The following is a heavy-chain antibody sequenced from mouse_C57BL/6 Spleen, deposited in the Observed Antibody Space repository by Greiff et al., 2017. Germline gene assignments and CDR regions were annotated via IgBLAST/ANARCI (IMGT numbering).Heavy chain of an antibody. Sequence: QVQLQQSGAELVKPGASVKISCKASGYAFSSYWMNWVKQRPGKGLEWIGQIYPGDGDTNYNGKFKGEATLTADKSSSTAYMQLSSLTSEDSAVYFCARMRANWRYFDYWGQGTTLTVSS. D-gene: IGHD4-1*01. CDR3: ARMRANWRYFDY. CDR2: IYPGDGDT. J-gene: IGHJ2*01. V-gene: IGHV1-80*01. CDR1: GYAFSSYW.